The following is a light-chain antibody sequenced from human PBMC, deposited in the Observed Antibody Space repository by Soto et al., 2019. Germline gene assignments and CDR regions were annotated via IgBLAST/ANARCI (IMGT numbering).Light chain of an antibody. J-gene: IGKJ5*01. CDR2: GAS. V-gene: IGKV3D-15*01. CDR3: QQYNNWPLT. CDR1: QTVRNN. Sequence: VLTQYPGTLSLSPGEGAPGCCRASQTVRNNYLAWYQQKPGQAPRLLIYGASTRATGVPARFSGGGSGTEFTLTITSLQSEDFAVYWCQQYNNWPLTFGPGTRLEI.